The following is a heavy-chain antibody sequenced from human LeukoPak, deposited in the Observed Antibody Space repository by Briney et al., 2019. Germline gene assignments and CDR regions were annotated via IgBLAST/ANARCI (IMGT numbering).Heavy chain of an antibody. J-gene: IGHJ4*02. V-gene: IGHV1-69*05. CDR3: ARSPPVHYDILTGYYFDY. Sequence: SVKVSCKASGGTFSSYAISWVRQAPGQGLEWMGGIIPIFGTANYAQKFQGRVTITTDESTSTAYMELSSLRSEDTAVYYCARSPPVHYDILTGYYFDYWGQGTLVTVSS. D-gene: IGHD3-9*01. CDR2: IIPIFGTA. CDR1: GGTFSSYA.